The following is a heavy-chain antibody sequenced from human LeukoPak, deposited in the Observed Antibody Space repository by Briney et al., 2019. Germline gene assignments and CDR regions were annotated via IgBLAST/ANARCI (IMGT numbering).Heavy chain of an antibody. D-gene: IGHD2-2*02. V-gene: IGHV1-2*02. CDR3: ARVGSIVVVPAAILEDY. CDR2: INPNSGGT. Sequence: ASVKVSCKASGYTFTGYYMHWVRQAPGRGLEWMGWINPNSGGTNYAQKFQGRVTMTRDTSISTAYMELSRLRSDDTAVYYCARVGSIVVVPAAILEDYWGQGTLVTVSS. J-gene: IGHJ4*02. CDR1: GYTFTGYY.